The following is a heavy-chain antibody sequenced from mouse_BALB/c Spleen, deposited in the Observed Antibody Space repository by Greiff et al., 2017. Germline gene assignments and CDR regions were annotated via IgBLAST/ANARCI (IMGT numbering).Heavy chain of an antibody. J-gene: IGHJ4*01. V-gene: IGHV1S81*02. D-gene: IGHD2-1*01. CDR1: GYTFTSYW. CDR2: INPSNGRT. Sequence: QVQLQQPGADLVKPGASVKLSCKASGYTFTSYWMHWVKQRPGQGLEWIGEINPSNGRTNYNEKFKSKATLTVDKSSSTAYMQLSSLTSEDSAVYYCARGGGNYPYYAMDYWGQGTSVTVSS. CDR3: ARGGGNYPYYAMDY.